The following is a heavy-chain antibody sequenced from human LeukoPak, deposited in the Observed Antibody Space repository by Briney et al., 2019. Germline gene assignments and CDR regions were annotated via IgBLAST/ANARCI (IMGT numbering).Heavy chain of an antibody. D-gene: IGHD6-13*01. CDR3: ARGPGRRLIAAACFDY. J-gene: IGHJ4*02. Sequence: GGSLRLSCAASGFTFSSYSMNWVRQAPGKGLEWVSSISSSSSYIYYADSVKGRFTISRDNAKNSLYLQMNSLRAEDTAVYYCARGPGRRLIAAACFDYWGQGTLVTVSS. V-gene: IGHV3-21*01. CDR1: GFTFSSYS. CDR2: ISSSSSYI.